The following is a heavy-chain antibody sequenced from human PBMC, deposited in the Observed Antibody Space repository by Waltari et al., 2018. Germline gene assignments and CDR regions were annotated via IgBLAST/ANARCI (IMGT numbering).Heavy chain of an antibody. CDR3: AKDLYSGSDNRIFDF. CDR1: GFSFEVSA. J-gene: IGHJ4*02. CDR2: NKLESSDT. V-gene: IGHV3-9*01. D-gene: IGHD1-26*01. Sequence: EVQLVESGGGLVQPGRSLRLPCAASGFSFEVSAVHWVRQAPGKSGEVGSGNKLESSDTAYADSVKGRFTISRDNAKNSLYLQMNSLRTEDTAFYYCAKDLYSGSDNRIFDFWGQGTLVTVSS.